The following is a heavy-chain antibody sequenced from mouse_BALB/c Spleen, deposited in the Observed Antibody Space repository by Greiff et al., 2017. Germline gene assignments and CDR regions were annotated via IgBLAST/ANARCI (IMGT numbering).Heavy chain of an antibody. CDR2: IWRSGST. V-gene: IGHV2-5-1*01. J-gene: IGHJ4*01. CDR3: AKHTATWDYAMDY. D-gene: IGHD1-2*01. Sequence: QVQLQQSGPSLVQTSQSLSITCTVSGFSLTSYGVHWVRQSPGKGLEWLGVIWRSGSTDYNAAFMSRLSITKDNSKSQVFFKMNSLQADDTAIYYCAKHTATWDYAMDYWGQGTSVTVSS. CDR1: GFSLTSYG.